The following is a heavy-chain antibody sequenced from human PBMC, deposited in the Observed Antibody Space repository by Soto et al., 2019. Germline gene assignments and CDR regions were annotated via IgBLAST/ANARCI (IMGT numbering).Heavy chain of an antibody. D-gene: IGHD3-22*01. J-gene: IGHJ5*02. V-gene: IGHV4-61*01. Sequence: QVQLQESGPGLVKPSETLSLTCTVSGGSVSSRNYYWSWIRQPPGKVLEWIGYLYYSGSTNYNPSLKSRVTTSADASKNQFSLKLSSVTAADTAVYYCARGWLPSPNLRFDPWGQGILVTVSS. CDR1: GGSVSSRNYY. CDR3: ARGWLPSPNLRFDP. CDR2: LYYSGST.